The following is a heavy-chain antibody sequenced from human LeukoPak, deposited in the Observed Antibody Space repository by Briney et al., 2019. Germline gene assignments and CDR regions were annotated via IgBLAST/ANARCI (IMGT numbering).Heavy chain of an antibody. D-gene: IGHD1-26*01. CDR3: ARFSGSYDLDY. CDR1: GFTLSSHW. Sequence: GGSLRLSCAASGFTLSSHWMGWVRRAPGKGLEWVANIKQDGSETYYVGSVKGRFTISRDNAKNSLYLQMNGLRAEDTAVYYCARFSGSYDLDYWGQGTLVTVSS. CDR2: IKQDGSET. V-gene: IGHV3-7*01. J-gene: IGHJ4*02.